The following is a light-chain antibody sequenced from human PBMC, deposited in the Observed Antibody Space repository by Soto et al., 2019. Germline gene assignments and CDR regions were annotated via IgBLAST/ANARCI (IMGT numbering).Light chain of an antibody. CDR2: GAS. V-gene: IGKV3-15*01. CDR3: QRIT. Sequence: EIVMTQSPATLSVSPVERATLSCRASQPISRNLAWYQQKPGQAPRLLIYGASTRATDIPGRFSGSGSGTDFTLTISRLEPEDSAVYYCQRITFGQGTRLEIK. CDR1: QPISRN. J-gene: IGKJ5*01.